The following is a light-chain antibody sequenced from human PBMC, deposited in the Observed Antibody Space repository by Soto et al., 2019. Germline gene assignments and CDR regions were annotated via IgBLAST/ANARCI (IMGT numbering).Light chain of an antibody. V-gene: IGKV3-15*01. CDR2: DAS. CDR3: KHYCFSPLS. J-gene: IGKJ4*01. CDR1: QSLRSS. Sequence: SADTLSLNLKERATRYCRASQSLRSSLAWYQQKPGQAPRLLIYDASTRATGIPARFSGSGSGTDFTLTISSLQAEDVAVYYCKHYCFSPLSLAGGTIV.